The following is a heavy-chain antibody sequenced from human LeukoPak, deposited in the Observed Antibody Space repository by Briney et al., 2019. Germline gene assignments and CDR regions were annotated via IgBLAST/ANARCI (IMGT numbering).Heavy chain of an antibody. CDR1: GFTVSSNY. CDR2: VKQDGSEK. V-gene: IGHV3-7*03. Sequence: GGSLRLSCAASGFTVSSNYTSWVRQAPGKGLEWVANVKQDGSEKYYVDSVKGRFTISRDNAKNSLYLQMNSLRAEDMALYYCAKDISASGELPGDAFDIWGQGTMVTVSS. CDR3: AKDISASGELPGDAFDI. D-gene: IGHD1-26*01. J-gene: IGHJ3*02.